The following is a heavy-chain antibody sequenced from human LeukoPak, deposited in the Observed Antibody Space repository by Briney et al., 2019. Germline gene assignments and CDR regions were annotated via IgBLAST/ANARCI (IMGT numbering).Heavy chain of an antibody. Sequence: GGPLRLSCGASGFTLSNYGMLWVREAPGRGRDGVAFIRYDRNNNHYADSVKGRFTISRDNSKNTLYLHINSLRAEDTAVYYCVKDNPLDYWGQGTLVTVSS. CDR1: GFTLSNYG. J-gene: IGHJ4*02. CDR3: VKDNPLDY. V-gene: IGHV3-30*02. CDR2: IRYDRNNN.